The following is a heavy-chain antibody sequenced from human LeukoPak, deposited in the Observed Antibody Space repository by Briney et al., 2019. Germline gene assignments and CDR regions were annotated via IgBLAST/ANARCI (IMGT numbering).Heavy chain of an antibody. V-gene: IGHV3-7*01. CDR2: IKQDGSEK. Sequence: GGSLRLSYAASGFTFSSYTMNWVRQAPRRGLEWVANIKQDGSEKYYVDSVKGRFTISRDNAKNSLYLQMNSLRAEDTAVYYCARDGLWFGELLFDYWGQGTLVTVSS. J-gene: IGHJ4*02. D-gene: IGHD3-10*01. CDR1: GFTFSSYT. CDR3: ARDGLWFGELLFDY.